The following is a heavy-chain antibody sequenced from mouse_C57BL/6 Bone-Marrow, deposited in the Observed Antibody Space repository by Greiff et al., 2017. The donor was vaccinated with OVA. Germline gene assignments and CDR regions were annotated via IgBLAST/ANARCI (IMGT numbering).Heavy chain of an antibody. V-gene: IGHV1-50*01. CDR2: IDPSDSYT. Sequence: QVQLQQPGAELVKPGASVKLSCKASGYTFTSYWMHWVKQRPGQGLEWIGEIDPSDSYTNYNQKFKGKATLTVDTSSSTAYMQLSSLTSEDSAVYYCLLYAMDYWGQGTSVTVSS. CDR3: LLYAMDY. J-gene: IGHJ4*01. CDR1: GYTFTSYW. D-gene: IGHD1-1*01.